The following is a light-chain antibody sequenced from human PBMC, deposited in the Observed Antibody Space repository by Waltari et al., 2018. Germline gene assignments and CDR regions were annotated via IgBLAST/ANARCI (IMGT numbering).Light chain of an antibody. CDR1: QSVGTY. V-gene: IGKV1-39*01. J-gene: IGKJ1*01. CDR2: AAS. Sequence: IQMTQSPSALSASVGDTVPISCRASQSVGTYLAWYQQKPGKAPKLLISAASSLQSGVPWRFSGGGSGKDFTLTISSLQHEDFATYYCQQTCSGWTFGQGTQVEI. CDR3: QQTCSGWT.